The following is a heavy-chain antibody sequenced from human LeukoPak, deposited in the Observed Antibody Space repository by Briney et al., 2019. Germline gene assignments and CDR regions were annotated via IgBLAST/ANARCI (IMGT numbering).Heavy chain of an antibody. J-gene: IGHJ3*02. CDR1: GYSFTNYW. CDR2: IYAGDSDT. CDR3: ARPYYDSSGPPGAFDI. D-gene: IGHD3-22*01. V-gene: IGHV5-51*01. Sequence: GESLKISCKGSGYSFTNYWIAWVRQMPGKGLEWMGSIYAGDSDTTYSPSFQGQVTISADKSISTAYLQWSSLKASDTAMYYCARPYYDSSGPPGAFDIWGQGTMVTVSS.